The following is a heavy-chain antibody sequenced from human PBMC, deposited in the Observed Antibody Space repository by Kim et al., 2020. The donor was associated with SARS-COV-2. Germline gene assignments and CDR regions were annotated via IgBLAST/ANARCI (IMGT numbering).Heavy chain of an antibody. Sequence: GSLRLSCTTSGFTFTGYAMSWVRQAPGKVLEWVSSIDGSDGTTYYVDSVKGRFTISRDNSKNTLYLQMNSLRADDTAVFYCMKGGWGWIWDHWGQGTRV. CDR1: GFTFTGYA. V-gene: IGHV3-23*01. CDR2: IDGSDGTT. CDR3: MKGGWGWIWDH. J-gene: IGHJ4*02. D-gene: IGHD2-2*03.